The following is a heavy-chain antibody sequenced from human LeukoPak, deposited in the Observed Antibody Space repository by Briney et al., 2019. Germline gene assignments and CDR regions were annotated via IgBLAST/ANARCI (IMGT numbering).Heavy chain of an antibody. J-gene: IGHJ4*02. Sequence: ASVKVSCKASGYTFSGYDVNWVRQATGQGPEWMGWMNPNSGNTGYAQKFQGRVTMTSDSSISTAYMELSSLTSEDTAVYYCSTYNYDSFGYRSPRFWGQGTLVTVSS. CDR3: STYNYDSFGYRSPRF. CDR1: GYTFSGYD. V-gene: IGHV1-8*01. D-gene: IGHD3-22*01. CDR2: MNPNSGNT.